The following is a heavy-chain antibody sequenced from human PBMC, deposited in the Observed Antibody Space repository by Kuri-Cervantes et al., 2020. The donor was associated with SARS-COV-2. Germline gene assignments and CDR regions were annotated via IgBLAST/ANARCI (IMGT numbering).Heavy chain of an antibody. CDR2: ISGSGGST. CDR3: AKDDTGDYGPTYFDY. V-gene: IGHV3-23*01. Sequence: ESLKISCAASGFTFSSYAMSWVRQAPGKGLEWVSAISGSGGSTYYADSVKGRFTITRDNSKNTLYLQMNSLRAEDTAVYYCAKDDTGDYGPTYFDYWGQGTLVTVSS. D-gene: IGHD4-17*01. J-gene: IGHJ4*02. CDR1: GFTFSSYA.